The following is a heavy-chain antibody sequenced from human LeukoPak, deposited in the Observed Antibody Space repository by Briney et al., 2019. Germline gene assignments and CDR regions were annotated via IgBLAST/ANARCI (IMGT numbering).Heavy chain of an antibody. CDR3: ARGLVGGNY. D-gene: IGHD6-19*01. Sequence: GGSLRLSCAASGFTFSSYAMSWVRQAPGKGLEWVANIKQDGSEKYYVDSVKGRFTISRDNAKNSLYLQMNSLRAEDTAVYYCARGLVGGNYWGQGTLVTVSS. J-gene: IGHJ4*02. CDR1: GFTFSSYA. CDR2: IKQDGSEK. V-gene: IGHV3-7*05.